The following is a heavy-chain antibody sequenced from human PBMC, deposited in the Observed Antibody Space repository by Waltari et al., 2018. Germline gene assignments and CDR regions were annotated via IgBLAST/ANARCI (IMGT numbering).Heavy chain of an antibody. Sequence: QVQLVQSGAEVKKPGASVKVSCKASGYTFTSYDINWVRQATGQGLGWMGWTNPNGGNTGYAQKVQGRVTMTRNTAKSTAYMDLSSLRSEDTDVYDCARGSVRRPRLDFQHWGQGTLVTVSS. V-gene: IGHV1-8*01. CDR1: GYTFTSYD. D-gene: IGHD3-10*01. J-gene: IGHJ1*01. CDR2: TNPNGGNT. CDR3: ARGSVRRPRLDFQH.